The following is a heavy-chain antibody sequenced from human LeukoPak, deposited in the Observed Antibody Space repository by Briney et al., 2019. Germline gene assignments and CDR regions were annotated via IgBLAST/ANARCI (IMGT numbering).Heavy chain of an antibody. CDR2: IYYSGTT. J-gene: IGHJ4*02. D-gene: IGHD1-14*01. CDR1: GGSISSGGYY. CDR3: AREGHSGLDY. Sequence: SQTLSLTCTVSGGSISSGGYYWTWIRQHPGKGLECIGYIYYSGTTYYNPSLKSRVIISVDTSKNQFSLKLSSVTAADTAVYYCAREGHSGLDYWGQGTLVTVSS. V-gene: IGHV4-31*03.